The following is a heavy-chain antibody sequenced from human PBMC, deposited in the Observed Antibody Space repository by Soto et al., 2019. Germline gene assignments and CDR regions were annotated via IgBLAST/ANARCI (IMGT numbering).Heavy chain of an antibody. CDR1: GGTFSSYA. CDR3: ARVWMGSSGWYNPAFAPAHLDY. J-gene: IGHJ4*02. Sequence: QVQLVQSGAEVKKPGSSVKVSCKASGGTFSSYAISWVRQAPGQGLEWMGGIIPIFGTANYAQKFQGRVTITADKSTSTAYMELSSLRSEDTAVYYCARVWMGSSGWYNPAFAPAHLDYWGQGTLVTVSS. D-gene: IGHD6-19*01. V-gene: IGHV1-69*06. CDR2: IIPIFGTA.